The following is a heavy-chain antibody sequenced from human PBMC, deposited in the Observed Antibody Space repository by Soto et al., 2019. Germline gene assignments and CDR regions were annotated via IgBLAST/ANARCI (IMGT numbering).Heavy chain of an antibody. D-gene: IGHD2-2*01. CDR3: AKELGVVVVPAASPYNWFDP. CDR1: GFTFSSYA. CDR2: ISGSGGST. Sequence: GGSLRLSCAASGFTFSSYAMSWVRQAPGKGLEWVSAISGSGGSTYYADSVKGRFTISRDNSKNTLYLQMNSLRAEDTAVYYCAKELGVVVVPAASPYNWFDPWGQGTLVTVS. J-gene: IGHJ5*02. V-gene: IGHV3-23*01.